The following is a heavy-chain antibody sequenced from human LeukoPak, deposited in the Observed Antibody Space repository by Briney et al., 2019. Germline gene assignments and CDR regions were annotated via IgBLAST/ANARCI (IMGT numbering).Heavy chain of an antibody. V-gene: IGHV1-18*04. Sequence: ASVKVSCKASGYTFTGYYMHWVRQAPGQGLEWMGWISAYNGNTNYAQKLQGRVTMTTDTSTSTAYMELRSLRSDDTAVYYCARCHQYYYDSSGYYIPWGQGTLVTVSS. CDR2: ISAYNGNT. D-gene: IGHD3-22*01. J-gene: IGHJ5*02. CDR3: ARCHQYYYDSSGYYIP. CDR1: GYTFTGYY.